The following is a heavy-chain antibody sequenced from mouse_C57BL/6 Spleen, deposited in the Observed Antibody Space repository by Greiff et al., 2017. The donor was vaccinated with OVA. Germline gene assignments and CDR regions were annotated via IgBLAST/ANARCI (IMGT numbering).Heavy chain of an antibody. CDR2: IDPSDSYT. V-gene: IGHV1-50*01. J-gene: IGHJ3*01. Sequence: VKLQQPGAELVKPGASVKLSCKASGYTFTSYWMQWVKQRPGQGLEWIGEIDPSDSYTNYNQKFKGKATLTVDTSSSTAYMQLSSLTSEDSAVYYCARWGSTGTEAWFAYWGQGTLVTVSA. D-gene: IGHD4-1*01. CDR3: ARWGSTGTEAWFAY. CDR1: GYTFTSYW.